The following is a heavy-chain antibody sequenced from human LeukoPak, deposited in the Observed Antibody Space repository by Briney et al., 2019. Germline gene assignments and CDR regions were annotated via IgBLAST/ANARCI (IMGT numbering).Heavy chain of an antibody. D-gene: IGHD3-3*01. CDR2: ISSSGSTI. J-gene: IGHJ4*02. CDR1: GFTFCDYY. V-gene: IGHV3-11*04. Sequence: GGSLRLSCAASGFTFCDYYMSWIRQAPGKGLEWVSYISSSGSTIYYADSVKGRFTISRDNAKNSLYLQMNSLRAEDTAVYYCASGYYDFWSGYPYYFDYWGQGTLVTVSS. CDR3: ASGYYDFWSGYPYYFDY.